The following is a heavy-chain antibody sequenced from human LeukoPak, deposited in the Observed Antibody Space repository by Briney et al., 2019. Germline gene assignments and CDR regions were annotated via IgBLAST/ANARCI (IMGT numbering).Heavy chain of an antibody. J-gene: IGHJ4*02. D-gene: IGHD6-13*01. CDR2: ISGSGGST. CDR3: ANRIEAAAAPGEDY. CDR1: GFTFSSYA. V-gene: IGHV3-23*01. Sequence: PGGSLRLSCAASGFTFSSYAMSWVRQAPGKGLEWVSAISGSGGSTYYADSVKGRFTISRDNSKNTLYLQMNSLRAEDTAVYYCANRIEAAAAPGEDYWGQGTLVTVSS.